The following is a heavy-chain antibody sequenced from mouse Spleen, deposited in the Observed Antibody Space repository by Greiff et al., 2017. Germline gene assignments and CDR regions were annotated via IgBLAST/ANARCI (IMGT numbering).Heavy chain of an antibody. CDR2: IDPSDSET. CDR1: GYTFTSYW. V-gene: IGHV1-52*01. D-gene: IGHD1-2*01. Sequence: QVQLQQPGAELVRPGSSVKLSCKASGYTFTSYWMHWVKQRPIQGLEWIGNIDPSDSETHYNQKFKDKATLTVDKSSSTAYMQLSSLTSEDSAVYYCARPTATEWYFDVWGAGTTVTVSS. CDR3: ARPTATEWYFDV. J-gene: IGHJ1*01.